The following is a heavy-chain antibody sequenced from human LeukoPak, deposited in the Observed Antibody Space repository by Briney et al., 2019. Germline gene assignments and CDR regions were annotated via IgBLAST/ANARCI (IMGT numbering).Heavy chain of an antibody. Sequence: KASETLSLTCTVSGGSISSGDYYWSWIRQPPGKGLEWIGYIYYSGSTYYNPSLKSRVTISVDTSKNQFSLKLSSVIAADTAVYYCASTGEGGNGSEEITDYWGQGTLVTVSS. CDR3: ASTGEGGNGSEEITDY. J-gene: IGHJ4*02. D-gene: IGHD3-10*01. CDR2: IYYSGST. V-gene: IGHV4-30-4*01. CDR1: GGSISSGDYY.